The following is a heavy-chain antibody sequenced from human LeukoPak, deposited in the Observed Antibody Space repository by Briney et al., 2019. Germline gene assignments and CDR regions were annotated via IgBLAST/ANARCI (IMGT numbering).Heavy chain of an antibody. CDR2: INSNSGGT. D-gene: IGHD3-10*01. CDR1: GYTFTGYY. CDR3: ARDRPGRSWFGELFPPGEWFDP. J-gene: IGHJ5*02. Sequence: GASVKVSCKASGYTFTGYYMHWVRQAPGQGLEWMGWINSNSGGTNYAQKFQGRVTMTRDTSISTAYMELSRLRSDDTAVYYCARDRPGRSWFGELFPPGEWFDPWGQGTLVTVSS. V-gene: IGHV1-2*02.